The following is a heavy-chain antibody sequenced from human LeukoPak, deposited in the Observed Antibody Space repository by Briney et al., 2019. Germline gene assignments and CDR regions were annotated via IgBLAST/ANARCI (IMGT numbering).Heavy chain of an antibody. CDR3: ARDPLDSSSWYVYPLLYYYGMDV. CDR2: INSDGSST. J-gene: IGHJ6*02. V-gene: IGHV3-74*01. Sequence: PGGSLRLSCAASGFTFSSYWMHWVRQAPGKGLVWVSRINSDGSSTSYADSVKGRFTISRDNAKNTLYLQMNSLRAEDTAVYYCARDPLDSSSWYVYPLLYYYGMDVWGQGTTVTVSS. CDR1: GFTFSSYW. D-gene: IGHD6-13*01.